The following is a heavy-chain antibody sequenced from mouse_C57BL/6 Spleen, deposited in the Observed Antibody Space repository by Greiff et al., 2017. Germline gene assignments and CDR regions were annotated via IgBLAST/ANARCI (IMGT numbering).Heavy chain of an antibody. D-gene: IGHD1-1*01. J-gene: IGHJ1*03. Sequence: QVQLQQPGAELVKPGASVTLSCKASGYTFTDYEMHWVKQTPVHGLEWIGAIDPETGGTAYNQKFKGKAILTADKSSSTAYMELRSLTSEDSAVYYCTRSRYYGSRPGFDVWGTGTTVTVSS. CDR2: IDPETGGT. V-gene: IGHV1-15*01. CDR3: TRSRYYGSRPGFDV. CDR1: GYTFTDYE.